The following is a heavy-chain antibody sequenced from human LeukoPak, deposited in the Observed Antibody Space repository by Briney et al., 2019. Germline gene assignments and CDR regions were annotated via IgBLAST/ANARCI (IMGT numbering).Heavy chain of an antibody. J-gene: IGHJ4*02. Sequence: SGGSLRLPCSASGFTFSTYGMHWVRQAPGKGLESASAIASNGGSTYYADSVKGRFTISRDNSKNTLYLQMSSLRAEDTAVYYCARDFSIGAATLDYWGQGTLVTVSS. CDR2: IASNGGST. CDR1: GFTFSTYG. CDR3: ARDFSIGAATLDY. V-gene: IGHV3-64D*06. D-gene: IGHD2-15*01.